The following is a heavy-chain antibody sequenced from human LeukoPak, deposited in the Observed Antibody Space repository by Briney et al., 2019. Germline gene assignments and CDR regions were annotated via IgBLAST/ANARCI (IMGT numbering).Heavy chain of an antibody. V-gene: IGHV3-33*08. CDR1: GFIVSSDY. D-gene: IGHD2-21*02. J-gene: IGHJ4*02. CDR2: IWYDGSNK. Sequence: GGSLRLSCAVSGFIVSSDYMSWVRQAPGKGLEWVTIIWYDGSNKYYADSVKGRFIISRNNSKNTLYLQMNSLRAEDTAVYYCATVRGCGGDCYYLDYWGQGTLVTVSS. CDR3: ATVRGCGGDCYYLDY.